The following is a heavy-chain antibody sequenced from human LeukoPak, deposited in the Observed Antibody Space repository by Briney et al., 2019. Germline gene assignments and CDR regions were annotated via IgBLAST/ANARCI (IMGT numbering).Heavy chain of an antibody. D-gene: IGHD2-2*01. CDR2: IRSKAYGGTT. CDR3: TREVYCSSTSCYSTNWFDP. V-gene: IGHV3-49*04. J-gene: IGHJ5*02. Sequence: PGGSLRLPCTASGFAFGDYAMSWVRQAPGKGLEWVGFIRSKAYGGTTEYAASVKGRFTISRDDSKSIAYLQMNSLKTEDTAVYYCTREVYCSSTSCYSTNWFDPWGQGTLVTVSP. CDR1: GFAFGDYA.